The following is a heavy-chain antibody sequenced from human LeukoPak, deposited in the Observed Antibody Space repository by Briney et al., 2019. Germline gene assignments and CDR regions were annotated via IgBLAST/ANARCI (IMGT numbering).Heavy chain of an antibody. J-gene: IGHJ4*02. CDR3: ARDDLSWFGELLALDY. CDR2: ISSSSSCI. D-gene: IGHD3-10*01. V-gene: IGHV3-21*01. Sequence: GGSLRLSCAASGFTFSSYSMNWVRQAPGKGLEWVSSISSSSSCIYYADSVKGRFTISRDNAKNSLYLQMNSLRAEDTAVYYCARDDLSWFGELLALDYWGQGTLVTVSS. CDR1: GFTFSSYS.